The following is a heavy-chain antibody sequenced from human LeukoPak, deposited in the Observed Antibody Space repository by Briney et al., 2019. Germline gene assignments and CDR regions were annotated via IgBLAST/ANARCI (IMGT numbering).Heavy chain of an antibody. CDR2: ISGSGGSS. D-gene: IGHD2-15*01. Sequence: PGGSPRLSCAASGFTFSSYAMSWVRQAPGKGLEWVSAISGSGGSSYYADSVKGRFTISRGNSKNTLYLQMNSLRAEDTAVYYCASIVVVADPPFDYWGQGTLVTVSS. V-gene: IGHV3-23*01. J-gene: IGHJ4*02. CDR1: GFTFSSYA. CDR3: ASIVVVADPPFDY.